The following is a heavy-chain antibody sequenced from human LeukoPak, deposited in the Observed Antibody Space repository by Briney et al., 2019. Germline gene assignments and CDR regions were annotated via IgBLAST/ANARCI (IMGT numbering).Heavy chain of an antibody. J-gene: IGHJ5*02. CDR2: IKHSGGT. CDR3: AREFRNWFDP. CDR1: GGSLSGSF. Sequence: SETLSLTCVVHGGSLSGSFWSWIRQPPGKGLEWIGEIKHSGGTNYNVSLKSRLTMSLDTSKNQFPLKLTSVSAADTAVYYCAREFRNWFDPWGQGTLVAVSA. V-gene: IGHV4-34*01.